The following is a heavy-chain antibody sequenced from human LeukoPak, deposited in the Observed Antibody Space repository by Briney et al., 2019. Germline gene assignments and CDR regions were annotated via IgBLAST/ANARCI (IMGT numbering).Heavy chain of an antibody. D-gene: IGHD2-2*01. CDR1: GFTFSSYA. CDR2: ISGSGGST. CDR3: ATPFYCSSTSCSLPFDY. J-gene: IGHJ4*02. Sequence: GGSLRLSCAASGFTFSSYAMSWVRQAPGKGLEWVSAISGSGGSTYYAASVKGRFTISRDNSKNTLYLQMNSLRAEDTAVYYCATPFYCSSTSCSLPFDYWGQGTLVTVSS. V-gene: IGHV3-23*01.